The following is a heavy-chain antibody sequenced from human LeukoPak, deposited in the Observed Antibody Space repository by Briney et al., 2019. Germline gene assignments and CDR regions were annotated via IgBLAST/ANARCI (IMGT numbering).Heavy chain of an antibody. Sequence: RGESLKISCKGSGYSFTNYWIGWVRQMPGKGLEWMGIIDPGDSKSRYSPSSQGQVTISADKSISTAYLQWSSLKPSDTAMYYCARLPYSYGYQGAFDIWGQGTMVTVSS. CDR1: GYSFTNYW. CDR2: IDPGDSKS. J-gene: IGHJ3*02. CDR3: ARLPYSYGYQGAFDI. D-gene: IGHD5-18*01. V-gene: IGHV5-51*01.